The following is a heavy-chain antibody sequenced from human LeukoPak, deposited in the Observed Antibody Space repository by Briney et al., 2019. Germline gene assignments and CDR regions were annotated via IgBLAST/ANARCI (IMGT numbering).Heavy chain of an antibody. J-gene: IGHJ5*02. V-gene: IGHV1-69*06. CDR3: ARARRWFGELRRTSEFDP. Sequence: GSSVKVSCKASGGTFSSYAISWVRQAPGQGLEWMGGIIPIFGTANYAQKFQGRVTITADKSTSTAYMELSSLRSEDTAVYYCARARRWFGELRRTSEFDPWGQGTLVTVSS. D-gene: IGHD3-10*01. CDR1: GGTFSSYA. CDR2: IIPIFGTA.